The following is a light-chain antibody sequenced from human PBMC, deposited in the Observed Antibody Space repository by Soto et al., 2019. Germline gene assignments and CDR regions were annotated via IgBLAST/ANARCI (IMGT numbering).Light chain of an antibody. J-gene: IGLJ2*01. CDR2: NVS. CDR1: SSDVGGYHY. V-gene: IGLV2-14*01. Sequence: QSALTQPASVSGSPGQSITISCTGTSSDVGGYHYVSWYQQHPGKAPKLMIYNVSNRPSGVSNRFAGSKSGNTASLTISGLQAEDEAAYYCSSYTSSNTVVFGGGTKLTVL. CDR3: SSYTSSNTVV.